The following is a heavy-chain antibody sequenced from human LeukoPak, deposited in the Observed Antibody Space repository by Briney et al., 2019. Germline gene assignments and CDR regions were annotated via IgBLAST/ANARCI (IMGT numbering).Heavy chain of an antibody. CDR1: GYSFTNYW. CDR3: ARHSGTYLTFFDY. D-gene: IGHD1-26*01. CDR2: VYPDDSDT. Sequence: GESLKISCKGSGYSFTNYWIGWVRQMPGKGLKWMGIVYPDDSDTRYSPSFEGQVTISADKSISTAYLQWSSLKASDTAMYYCARHSGTYLTFFDYWGQGTLVTVSS. V-gene: IGHV5-51*01. J-gene: IGHJ4*02.